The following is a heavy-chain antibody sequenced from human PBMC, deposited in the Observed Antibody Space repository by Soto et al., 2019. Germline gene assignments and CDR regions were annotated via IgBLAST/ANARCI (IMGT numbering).Heavy chain of an antibody. CDR2: IITILGIA. Sequence: QVQLMQSGAEVKKPETSVKVSCKASGGTFSSYTISWVRRSPGQVVEWMGRIITILGIANYAQKLQGRVTITADKSTSTAYMELSSLRSEDTAVYYCARDRNGWYLQHWGQGTLVTVSS. CDR3: ARDRNGWYLQH. V-gene: IGHV1-69*08. J-gene: IGHJ1*01. CDR1: GGTFSSYT. D-gene: IGHD6-19*01.